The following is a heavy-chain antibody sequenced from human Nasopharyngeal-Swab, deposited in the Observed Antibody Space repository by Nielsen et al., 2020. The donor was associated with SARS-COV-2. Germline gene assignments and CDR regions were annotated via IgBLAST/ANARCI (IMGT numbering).Heavy chain of an antibody. CDR1: GGSFSGYY. D-gene: IGHD3-10*01. Sequence: SETLSLTCAVYGGSFSGYYWSWIRQPPGKGLDWIGEINHSGSTNCNPSLKSRVTISVDTSKNQFSLKLSSVTAADTAVYYCAREEATMVRGVKCYYYMDVWGKGTTVTVSS. J-gene: IGHJ6*03. V-gene: IGHV4-34*01. CDR3: AREEATMVRGVKCYYYMDV. CDR2: INHSGST.